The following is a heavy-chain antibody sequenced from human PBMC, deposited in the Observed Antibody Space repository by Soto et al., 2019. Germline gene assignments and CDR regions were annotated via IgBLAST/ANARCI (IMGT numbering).Heavy chain of an antibody. CDR2: INPNSGGT. CDR1: GYTFTGYY. D-gene: IGHD1-26*01. CDR3: ARARGTSWYNWFDP. Sequence: ASVKVSCKASGYTFTGYYMHWVRQAPGQGLEWMGWINPNSGGTNYAQKFQGRVTMTRDTSISTAYRELNSLRSEDTAIYFCARARGTSWYNWFDPWGQGTLVTVSS. J-gene: IGHJ5*02. V-gene: IGHV1-2*02.